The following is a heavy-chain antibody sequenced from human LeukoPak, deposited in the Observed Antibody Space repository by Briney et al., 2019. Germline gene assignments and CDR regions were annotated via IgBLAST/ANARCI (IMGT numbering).Heavy chain of an antibody. V-gene: IGHV3-73*01. D-gene: IGHD1-26*01. CDR3: TRQGVGATSIRIYYYYMDV. CDR1: GFTFSGSA. J-gene: IGHJ6*03. Sequence: PGGSLRLSCAASGFTFSGSAMHWVRQASGKGLEWVGRIRSKANSYATAYAASVKGRFTISRDDSKNTAYLQMNSLKTEDTAVYYCTRQGVGATSIRIYYYYMDVWGKGTTVTVSS. CDR2: IRSKANSYAT.